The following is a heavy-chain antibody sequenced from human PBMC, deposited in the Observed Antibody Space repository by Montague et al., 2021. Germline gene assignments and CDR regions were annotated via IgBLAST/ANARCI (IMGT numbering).Heavy chain of an antibody. V-gene: IGHV1-69*13. CDR1: GGTFSSYA. CDR3: ARGDYYGSGSYYSFDY. CDR2: IIPMLGTT. D-gene: IGHD3-10*01. J-gene: IGHJ4*02. Sequence: SVKVSCKASGGTFSSYAISWVRQAPGQGLEWMGGIIPMLGTTNYAQKFQGRVTITAAESTSTAYMELSSLRSEDTAVYYCARGDYYGSGSYYSFDYWGQGTLVTVSS.